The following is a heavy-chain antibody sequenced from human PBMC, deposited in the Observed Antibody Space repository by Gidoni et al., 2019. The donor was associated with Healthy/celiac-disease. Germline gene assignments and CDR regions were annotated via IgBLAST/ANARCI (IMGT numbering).Heavy chain of an antibody. Sequence: QVQLVQSGAEVKKPGSSVKVSCKASGGTFSSYAISWVRQAPGQGLEWMGGIIPIFGTANYAQKFQGRVTITADESTSTAYMELSSLRSEDRAVYYCASGTLIAAAGTVAFDPWGQGTLVTVSS. CDR1: GGTFSSYA. D-gene: IGHD6-13*01. CDR2: IIPIFGTA. V-gene: IGHV1-69*01. CDR3: ASGTLIAAAGTVAFDP. J-gene: IGHJ5*02.